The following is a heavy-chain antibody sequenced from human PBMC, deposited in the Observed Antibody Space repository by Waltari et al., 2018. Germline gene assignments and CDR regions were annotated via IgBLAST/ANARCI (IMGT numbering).Heavy chain of an antibody. CDR2: VDPEDGET. D-gene: IGHD3-10*01. CDR1: VYRFTDYY. CDR3: VTALGDRSSASRPFDV. J-gene: IGHJ3*01. Sequence: EVQLQQSGTELKKPGGTVKISCQVSVYRFTDYYIHWVQQAPGKGPQWMGLVDPEDGETIYAERFQGRVTITADTSTETAFMELSSLTSDDTAVYYCVTALGDRSSASRPFDVWGLGTLITVSS. V-gene: IGHV1-69-2*01.